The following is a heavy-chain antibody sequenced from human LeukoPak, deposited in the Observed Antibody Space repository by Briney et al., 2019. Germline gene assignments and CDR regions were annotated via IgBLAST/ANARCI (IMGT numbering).Heavy chain of an antibody. CDR3: ANLYSSGWYLRGYYYGMDV. J-gene: IGHJ6*02. V-gene: IGHV3-23*01. Sequence: GGSLRLSCAASGFTFSSYAMSWVRQAPVKGLEWVSAISGSGGSTYYADSVKGRFTISRDNSKNTLYLQMNSLRAEDTAVYYCANLYSSGWYLRGYYYGMDVWGQGTTVTVSS. CDR2: ISGSGGST. D-gene: IGHD6-19*01. CDR1: GFTFSSYA.